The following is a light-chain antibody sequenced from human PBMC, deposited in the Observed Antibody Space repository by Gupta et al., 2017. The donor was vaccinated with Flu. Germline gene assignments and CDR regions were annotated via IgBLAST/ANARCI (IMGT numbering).Light chain of an antibody. J-gene: IGKJ2*01. CDR2: WAS. Sequence: IVLTQSPDSLAVSLGERATINCKSSQSVLYSSNNKNYLAWYQQKPGQPPKLLIYWASTRESGVPDRFSGSRSGTDFTLTISSLQAEDVAVYYCQQYYSTPYTFGQGTKLEIK. CDR3: QQYYSTPYT. V-gene: IGKV4-1*01. CDR1: QSVLYSSNNKNY.